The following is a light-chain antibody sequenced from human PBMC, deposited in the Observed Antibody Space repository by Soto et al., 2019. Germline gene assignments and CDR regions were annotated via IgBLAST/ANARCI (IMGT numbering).Light chain of an antibody. CDR1: QSISKW. J-gene: IGKJ1*01. Sequence: DIQMNQSPCTLSASVGDTVTITCRASQSISKWVAWYQQKPGKAPKVLIWDASSLQRGVPSRFSGSGYGTEFTLTISSLQSEDFALYYCQQYNDWPLTFGQGSKV. CDR2: DAS. CDR3: QQYNDWPLT. V-gene: IGKV1-5*01.